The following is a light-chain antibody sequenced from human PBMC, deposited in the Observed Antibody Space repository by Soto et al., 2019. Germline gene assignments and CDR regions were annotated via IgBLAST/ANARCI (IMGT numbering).Light chain of an antibody. CDR1: QSVSNN. Sequence: EIVMTQSPATLSVSPGERATLSCRASQSVSNNLAWYQQKPGQAPRLLIYGASTRATGIPARFSGSGSGTEFTLTISSLQSEDFAVYYCQQYNNWTFGQGTKVEIK. CDR2: GAS. J-gene: IGKJ1*01. V-gene: IGKV3-15*01. CDR3: QQYNNWT.